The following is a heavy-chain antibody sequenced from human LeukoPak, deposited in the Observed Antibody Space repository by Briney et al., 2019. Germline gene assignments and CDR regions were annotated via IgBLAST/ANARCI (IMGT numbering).Heavy chain of an antibody. Sequence: ASVKVSCKASGGTFSSYAISWVRQAPGQGLEWMGGIIPIFGTANYAQKFQGRVTITADESTSTAYMELSSLRSEDTAVYYCARETYYDFWTGADSWGQGTLVTVSS. J-gene: IGHJ5*01. CDR1: GGTFSSYA. D-gene: IGHD3-3*01. CDR2: IIPIFGTA. V-gene: IGHV1-69*13. CDR3: ARETYYDFWTGADS.